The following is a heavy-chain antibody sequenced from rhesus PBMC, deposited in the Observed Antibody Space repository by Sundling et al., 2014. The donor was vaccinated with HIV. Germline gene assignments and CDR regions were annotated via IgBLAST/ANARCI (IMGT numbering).Heavy chain of an antibody. V-gene: IGHV4-106*01. CDR2: IYATDGRT. CDR1: GVPITGTYF. D-gene: IGHD1-26*01. CDR3: AFMGWHNWNYVDS. Sequence: QVQLQESGPGLVKPSETLSLTCDVSGVPITGTYFWNWIRQPPGKGLEWIAYIYATDGRTYYNPSLKSRVTSSTDTSKNQFYLNLTSVTAADTAVYYCAFMGWHNWNYVDSWGQGVLVRVSS. J-gene: IGHJ4*01.